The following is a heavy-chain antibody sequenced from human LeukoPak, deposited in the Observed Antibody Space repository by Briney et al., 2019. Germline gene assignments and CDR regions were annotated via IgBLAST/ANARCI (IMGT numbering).Heavy chain of an antibody. CDR3: ARNRYYDSSGSYYYFDY. V-gene: IGHV3-7*01. CDR1: EFTFSSYW. CDR2: IKQDGSEK. Sequence: GGSLRLSCAASEFTFSSYWMTWVRQAPGKGLEWVANIKQDGSEKYYVDSVKGRFTISRDNAKNSLYLQMNSLRAEDTAVYYCARNRYYDSSGSYYYFDYWGQGTLVTVSS. D-gene: IGHD3-22*01. J-gene: IGHJ4*02.